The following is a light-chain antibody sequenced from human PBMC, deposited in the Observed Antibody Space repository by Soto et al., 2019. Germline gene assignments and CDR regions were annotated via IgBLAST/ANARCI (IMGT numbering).Light chain of an antibody. Sequence: EIVLTQSPGTLSLSPGERATLSCRASQSVSSSYLAWYQQKPGQAPRLLIYGASSRATGIPDRFSGSGSGTKFTLTISRLEPEDFALYYCQQYGSSPLTFGGGTKVEIK. J-gene: IGKJ4*01. CDR3: QQYGSSPLT. CDR2: GAS. CDR1: QSVSSSY. V-gene: IGKV3-20*01.